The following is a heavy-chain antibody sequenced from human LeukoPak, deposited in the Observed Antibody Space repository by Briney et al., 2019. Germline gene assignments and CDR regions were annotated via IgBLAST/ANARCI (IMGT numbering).Heavy chain of an antibody. J-gene: IGHJ4*02. CDR1: GGTFSSYA. Sequence: SVKVSCKASGGTFSSYAISWVRQAPGQGLEWMGRIIPILGIANYAQKFQGRVTITADESTSTAYMELSSLRSEDTAVYYCAHGDGYNPLCFGYWGQGTLVTVPS. CDR3: AHGDGYNPLCFGY. D-gene: IGHD5-24*01. V-gene: IGHV1-69*04. CDR2: IIPILGIA.